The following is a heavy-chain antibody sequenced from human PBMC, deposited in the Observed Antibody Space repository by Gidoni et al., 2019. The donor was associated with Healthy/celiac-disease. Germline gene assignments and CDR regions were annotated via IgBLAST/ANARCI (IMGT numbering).Heavy chain of an antibody. J-gene: IGHJ4*02. CDR1: GDSVATNSAA. V-gene: IGHV6-1*01. D-gene: IGHD1-26*01. Sequence: HVQLQQSCPVLVKPSQTLSLTCAIPGDSVATNSAAWNWIRQSPSRGLEWLGRTYNRSKWYNDYAVSVKSRITINPDTSKNQFSLQLNSVTPEDTAVYYCARADYLTIGGFDYWGQGTLVTVSS. CDR2: TYNRSKWYN. CDR3: ARADYLTIGGFDY.